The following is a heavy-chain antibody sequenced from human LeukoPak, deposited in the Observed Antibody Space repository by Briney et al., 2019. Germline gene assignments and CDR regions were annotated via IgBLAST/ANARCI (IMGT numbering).Heavy chain of an antibody. CDR3: AGLGSYHDF. D-gene: IGHD1-26*01. J-gene: IGHJ4*02. Sequence: SETLFLTCTVSGASISNYYWSWIRQTPEKGLEWMGHIHSSGGSSYYPSLKSRLTLSIDTSRNQLSLKLPSVTAADTAVYFCAGLGSYHDFWGQGALVTVSS. CDR1: GASISNYY. CDR2: IHSSGGS. V-gene: IGHV4-4*09.